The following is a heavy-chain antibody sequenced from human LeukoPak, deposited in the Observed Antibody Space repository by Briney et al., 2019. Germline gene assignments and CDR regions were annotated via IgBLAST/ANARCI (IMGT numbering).Heavy chain of an antibody. V-gene: IGHV1-69*04. Sequence: GASVKVSCKASGGTFSSYAISWVRQAPGQGLEWMGRIIPILGIANYAQKFQGRVTITADKSTSTAYMELSSLRSEDTAVYYCARDYPFYGMDVWGQGTTVTVSS. CDR3: ARDYPFYGMDV. CDR2: IIPILGIA. J-gene: IGHJ6*02. CDR1: GGTFSSYA.